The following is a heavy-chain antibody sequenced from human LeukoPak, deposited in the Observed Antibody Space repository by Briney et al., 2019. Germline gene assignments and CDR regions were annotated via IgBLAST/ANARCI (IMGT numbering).Heavy chain of an antibody. D-gene: IGHD1-26*01. CDR2: IKQDGSEK. CDR3: ARVWEAGAGGIDY. CDR1: GFTFSSYS. V-gene: IGHV3-7*01. Sequence: PGGSLRLSCAASGFTFSSYSMSWVRQAPGKGLEWVANIKQDGSEKYYVDSVKGRFTISRDNAKNSLYLQMNSLRAEDTAVYYCARVWEAGAGGIDYWGQGTLVTVSS. J-gene: IGHJ4*02.